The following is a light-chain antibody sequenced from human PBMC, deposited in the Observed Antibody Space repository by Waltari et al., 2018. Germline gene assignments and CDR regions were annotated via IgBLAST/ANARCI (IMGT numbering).Light chain of an antibody. CDR3: QQYKSYSIT. J-gene: IGKJ5*01. Sequence: DIQMTQSPSTLSASVGDRVTITCRASQSISSWLAWYQQKPGKAPNLLIYKASSLESGVPSRFSGSGSGTEFTLTISSLQPDDFATYYCQQYKSYSITFGQGTRLEIK. CDR1: QSISSW. CDR2: KAS. V-gene: IGKV1-5*03.